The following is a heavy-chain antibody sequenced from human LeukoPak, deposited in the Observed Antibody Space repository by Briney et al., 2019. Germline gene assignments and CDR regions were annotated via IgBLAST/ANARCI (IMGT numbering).Heavy chain of an antibody. J-gene: IGHJ4*02. Sequence: GGSLTLSCAASDSSLRSHDMSWVRQTSEKGLEWVSSIAADDASFYADSVRGRFTISRDKSQNILYLQMKSLRADDTAIYYCAKGPNFYSWRALDYWGQGSLVTVSS. CDR3: AKGPNFYSWRALDY. CDR1: DSSLRSHD. D-gene: IGHD3-3*01. V-gene: IGHV3-23*01. CDR2: IAADDAS.